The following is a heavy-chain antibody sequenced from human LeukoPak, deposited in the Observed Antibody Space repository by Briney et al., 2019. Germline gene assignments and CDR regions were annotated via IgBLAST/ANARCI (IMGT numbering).Heavy chain of an antibody. CDR2: ISGSGGST. Sequence: PGGSLRLSCAASGFTFSSYAMSWVRQAPGEGLEWVSAISGSGGSTYYADSVKGRFTISRDNSKNTLYLQMNSLRAEDTAVYYCARKAGSSGFVDYWGQGTLVTVSS. CDR3: ARKAGSSGFVDY. V-gene: IGHV3-23*01. D-gene: IGHD2-15*01. CDR1: GFTFSSYA. J-gene: IGHJ4*02.